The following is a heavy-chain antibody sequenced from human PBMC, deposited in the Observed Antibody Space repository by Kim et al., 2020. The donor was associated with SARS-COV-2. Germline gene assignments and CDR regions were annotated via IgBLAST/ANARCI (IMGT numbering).Heavy chain of an antibody. V-gene: IGHV1-18*04. J-gene: IGHJ4*02. CDR3: ARVREKGIAARHYFDY. CDR1: GYTFTSYG. D-gene: IGHD6-6*01. CDR2: ISAYNGNT. Sequence: ASVKVSCKASGYTFTSYGISWVRQAPGQGLEWMGWISAYNGNTNYAQKLQGRVTMTTDTSTSTAYMELRSLRSDDTAVYYCARVREKGIAARHYFDYWGQGTLVTVSS.